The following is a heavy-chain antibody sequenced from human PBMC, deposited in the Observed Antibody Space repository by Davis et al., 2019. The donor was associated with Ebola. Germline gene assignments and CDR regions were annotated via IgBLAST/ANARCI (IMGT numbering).Heavy chain of an antibody. D-gene: IGHD1-20*01. CDR1: GDSFTSQW. J-gene: IGHJ3*02. V-gene: IGHV5-51*01. CDR3: ASLRRTITGMDDGFDI. CDR2: IYTGDSDT. Sequence: KVSCKDSGDSFTSQWIGWVRQMPGKGLEWMGIIYTGDSDTRYSPSFRGQVTISADKSTKTAFLQWSSLRASDTAMYYCASLRRTITGMDDGFDIWGQGTKVTVSS.